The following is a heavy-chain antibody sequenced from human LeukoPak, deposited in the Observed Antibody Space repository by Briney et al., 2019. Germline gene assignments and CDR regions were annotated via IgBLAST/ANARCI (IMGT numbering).Heavy chain of an antibody. V-gene: IGHV1-69*04. J-gene: IGHJ6*02. CDR1: GGTFSSYA. CDR3: ARAAYDSSGYKGMDV. D-gene: IGHD3-22*01. Sequence: SVKVSCKASGGTFSSYAISWVRQAPGQGLEWMGRIIPILGIANYAQKFQGRVTITADKSTSTAHMELSSLRSEDTAVYYCARAAYDSSGYKGMDVWGQGTTVTVSS. CDR2: IIPILGIA.